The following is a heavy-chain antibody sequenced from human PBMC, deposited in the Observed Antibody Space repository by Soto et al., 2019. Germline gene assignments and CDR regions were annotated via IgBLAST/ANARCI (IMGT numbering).Heavy chain of an antibody. CDR1: GFTFSSYA. D-gene: IGHD3-22*01. V-gene: IGHV3-23*01. CDR3: AKDLGTQYYYDSSGYSDY. CDR2: ISGSGGST. J-gene: IGHJ4*02. Sequence: GSLRLSCAAYGFTFSSYAMSWVRQAPGKGLEWVSAISGSGGSTYYADSVKGRFTISRDNSKNTLYLQMNSLRAEDTAVYYCAKDLGTQYYYDSSGYSDYWGQGTLVTVSS.